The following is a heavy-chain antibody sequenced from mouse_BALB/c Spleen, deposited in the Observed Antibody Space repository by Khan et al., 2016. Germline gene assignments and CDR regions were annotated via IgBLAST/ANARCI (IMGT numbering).Heavy chain of an antibody. V-gene: IGHV11-2*02. J-gene: IGHJ2*01. Sequence: EVQLLETGGGLVQPGESRGLSCEGSGFTFSGFWMSWVRQTPGKTLEWIGDINSDGSAINYAPSIKDRFTIFRDNDKNTLYLQMTNVRSEDTATYFCMGYYYGFDYWGQGTTLTVSS. CDR1: GFTFSGFW. CDR2: INSDGSAI. CDR3: MGYYYGFDY. D-gene: IGHD1-1*01.